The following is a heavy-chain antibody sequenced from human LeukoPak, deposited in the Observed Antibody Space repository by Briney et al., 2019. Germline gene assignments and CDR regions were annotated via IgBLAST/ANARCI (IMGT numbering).Heavy chain of an antibody. CDR2: INSDGSST. CDR1: GFTFSSYW. J-gene: IGHJ6*03. D-gene: IGHD3-10*01. Sequence: PGGSLRLSCAASGFTFSSYWMHWVRQAPGEGLVWVSRINSDGSSTSYADSVKGRFTISRDNAKNTLYLQMNSLRAEDTAVYYRARAASGGDMDVWGKGTTVTVSS. V-gene: IGHV3-74*01. CDR3: ARAASGGDMDV.